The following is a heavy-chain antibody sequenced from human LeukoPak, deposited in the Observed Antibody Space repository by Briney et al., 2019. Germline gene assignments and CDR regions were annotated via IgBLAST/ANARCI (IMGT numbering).Heavy chain of an antibody. CDR3: AKAGANWFDP. Sequence: TGGSLRLSCAASGFPFSGYAMSWVRQAPGKGLQWVSTISRSGDNTYYADSVKGRFTISRDNSKNTLSLQMNSLRAEDTAVYYCAKAGANWFDPWGQGTLVTVSS. D-gene: IGHD3-10*01. CDR2: ISRSGDNT. CDR1: GFPFSGYA. V-gene: IGHV3-23*01. J-gene: IGHJ5*02.